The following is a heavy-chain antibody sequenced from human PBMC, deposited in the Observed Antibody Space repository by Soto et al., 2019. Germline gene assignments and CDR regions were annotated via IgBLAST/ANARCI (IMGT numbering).Heavy chain of an antibody. CDR1: GFSLTTRGVG. CDR2: IYWDDDE. CDR3: AHRPRGFSYYFDY. D-gene: IGHD3-10*01. V-gene: IGHV2-5*02. J-gene: IGHJ4*02. Sequence: QITLKESGPPLVKPTQTLTLTCTFSGFSLTTRGVGVGWIRQPPGKALEWLALIYWDDDEGYSPSLKSRLTITKDTSKIQVVIKMTNMDPVDKATYYCAHRPRGFSYYFDYGGQGTLVTVSS.